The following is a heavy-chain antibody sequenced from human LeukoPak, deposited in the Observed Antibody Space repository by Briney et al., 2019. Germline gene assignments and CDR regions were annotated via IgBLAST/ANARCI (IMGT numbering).Heavy chain of an antibody. CDR3: ARDRASTGYDLYDY. V-gene: IGHV3-7*01. J-gene: IGHJ4*02. CDR2: IKHDASEK. D-gene: IGHD5-12*01. Sequence: PGGSLRLSCAASGFTFSSYWMASVRQTPGKGLEWVANIKHDASEKYYVDSVKGRFTISRDNAQNSFYLQMNSLRAEDTAVYYCARDRASTGYDLYDYWGQGTLVTVSS. CDR1: GFTFSSYW.